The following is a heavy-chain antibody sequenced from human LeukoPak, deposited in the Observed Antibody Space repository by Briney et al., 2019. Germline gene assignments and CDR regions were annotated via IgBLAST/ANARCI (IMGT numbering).Heavy chain of an antibody. Sequence: GGSLRLSCAASGFTSSSYGMNWVRQAPGKGLEWVSCISGSGGGTYYADSVKGRFTISRDNAKNSLYLQMNSLRAEDTAVYYCVKPLLPGARHVDIDFWGQGTLVTVSS. D-gene: IGHD3-22*01. J-gene: IGHJ4*02. CDR1: GFTSSSYG. V-gene: IGHV3-23*01. CDR2: ISGSGGGT. CDR3: VKPLLPGARHVDIDF.